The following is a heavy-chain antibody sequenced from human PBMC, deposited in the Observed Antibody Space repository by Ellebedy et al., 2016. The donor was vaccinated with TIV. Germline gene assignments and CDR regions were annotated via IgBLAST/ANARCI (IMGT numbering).Heavy chain of an antibody. D-gene: IGHD5-12*01. Sequence: GESLKISCAASGFTLSRFWMAWVRQAPGKGLEWVATIKQGGSETYYVDSVKGRFTISRDNSKNSLYLQMNSLRADDTALYYCASAARGSGAYESFWGQGTLVTVSS. CDR2: IKQGGSET. CDR1: GFTLSRFW. J-gene: IGHJ4*02. V-gene: IGHV3-7*01. CDR3: ASAARGSGAYESF.